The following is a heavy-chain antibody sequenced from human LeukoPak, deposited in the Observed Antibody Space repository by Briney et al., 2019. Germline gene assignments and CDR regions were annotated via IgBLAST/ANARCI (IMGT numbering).Heavy chain of an antibody. CDR3: TAEKNGSPHY. J-gene: IGHJ4*02. D-gene: IGHD2-8*01. Sequence: SETLSLTYTVSRGSVSSSTYYWSWVRQPPGKGLEWIASVYYTGGTYYNPSLKSRVTISLDMSKNEFFLTMTSVTAADTAVYFCTAEKNGSPHYWGQGTQVTVSS. CDR1: RGSVSSSTYY. CDR2: VYYTGGT. V-gene: IGHV4-39*07.